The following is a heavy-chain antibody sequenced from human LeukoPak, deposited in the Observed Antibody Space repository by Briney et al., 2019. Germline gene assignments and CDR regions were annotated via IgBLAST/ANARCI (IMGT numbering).Heavy chain of an antibody. Sequence: GGSLRLSCAASGFTFSNYAMSWVRQAPGKGLEWVSSISTSSSYIYYADSVKGRFTVSRDNAKNSLYLQMNSLRAEDTAVYYCAISGYYDSRSYYYYYYYMDVWGKGTTVTVSS. V-gene: IGHV3-21*01. J-gene: IGHJ6*03. CDR3: AISGYYDSRSYYYYYYYMDV. D-gene: IGHD3-22*01. CDR1: GFTFSNYA. CDR2: ISTSSSYI.